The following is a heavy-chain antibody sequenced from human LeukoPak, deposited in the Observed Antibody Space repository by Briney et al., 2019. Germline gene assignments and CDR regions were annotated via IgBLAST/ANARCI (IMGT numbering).Heavy chain of an antibody. CDR1: GFTFSSYW. J-gene: IGHJ4*02. V-gene: IGHV3-7*01. CDR2: IKQDGSEK. D-gene: IGHD3-22*01. CDR3: ARVVETDYYDSSGYLDY. Sequence: GGSLRLSCAASGFTFSSYWMSWVRQAPGKGLEWVANIKQDGSEKYYVDSVKGRLTISRDNAKNSLYLQMDSLRAEDTAVYYCARVVETDYYDSSGYLDYWGQGTLVTVSS.